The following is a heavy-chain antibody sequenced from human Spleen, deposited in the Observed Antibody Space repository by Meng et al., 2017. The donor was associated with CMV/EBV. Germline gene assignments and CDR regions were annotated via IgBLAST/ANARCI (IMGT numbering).Heavy chain of an antibody. CDR2: IKSRIDGGAT. CDR1: GFTFRHVH. Sequence: GESLKISCAGSGFTFRHVHMSWVRQAPGKGLEWVGRIKSRIDGGATDYAAPVKGRFTISRDDSKNTLYLQMNSLKTEDTAIYFCATDQPSVHALDFWGQGTLVTVSS. J-gene: IGHJ3*01. CDR3: ATDQPSVHALDF. V-gene: IGHV3-15*01. D-gene: IGHD5/OR15-5a*01.